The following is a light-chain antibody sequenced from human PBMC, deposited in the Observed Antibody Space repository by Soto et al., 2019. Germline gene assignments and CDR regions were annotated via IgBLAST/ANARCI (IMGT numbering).Light chain of an antibody. J-gene: IGKJ2*01. Sequence: EIVLTQSPGTLSLSPGERATLSCRASQSISSSSLAWYQQQPGPAPSLLIYSASSRATGIPDRFSGSGSGTDFTLTISRLETEDFAVYYCQQYDSSPVTFGQGTQLDIK. CDR2: SAS. CDR1: QSISSSS. V-gene: IGKV3-20*01. CDR3: QQYDSSPVT.